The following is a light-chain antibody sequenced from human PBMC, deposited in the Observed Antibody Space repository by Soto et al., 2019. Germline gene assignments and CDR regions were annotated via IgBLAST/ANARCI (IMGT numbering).Light chain of an antibody. CDR1: SSDVGASVF. CDR2: NVN. CDR3: SSYTTTNTVL. J-gene: IGLJ2*01. Sequence: QSALTQPASVSGSPGQSITISCTGTSSDVGASVFVSWFQQHPGKAPKLIIYNVNNRPSGVSNRFSGSKSGNTASLTISGLQNEDEADYYCSSYTTTNTVLFGGGTKLTVL. V-gene: IGLV2-14*03.